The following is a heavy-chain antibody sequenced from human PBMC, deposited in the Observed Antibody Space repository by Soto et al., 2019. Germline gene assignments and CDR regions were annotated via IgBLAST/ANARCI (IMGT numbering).Heavy chain of an antibody. Sequence: QVQLVQSGAEVKKPGASVKVSCKASGHTFTSYDINWVRQATGQGLEWMGWMNPNSGNTGYAQKFQGRVTMTRNTSISTAYMELSSLRSEDTAVYYCARSIMITFGGVIAYDAFDIWGQGTMVTVSS. D-gene: IGHD3-16*02. CDR3: ARSIMITFGGVIAYDAFDI. CDR2: MNPNSGNT. J-gene: IGHJ3*02. V-gene: IGHV1-8*01. CDR1: GHTFTSYD.